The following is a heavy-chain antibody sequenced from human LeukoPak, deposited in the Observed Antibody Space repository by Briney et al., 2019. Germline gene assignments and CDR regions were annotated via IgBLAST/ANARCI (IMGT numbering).Heavy chain of an antibody. Sequence: SGTLSLTCAVSGGSISSYYWSWIRQPPGKGLEWMGYIYYSGSTYYNPSLKSRVTISVDTSKNQFSLKLSSVTAADTAVYYCARDLYYDSSGYYYGGGIDYWGQGTLVTVSS. CDR1: GGSISSYY. CDR2: IYYSGST. D-gene: IGHD3-22*01. CDR3: ARDLYYDSSGYYYGGGIDY. J-gene: IGHJ4*02. V-gene: IGHV4-59*12.